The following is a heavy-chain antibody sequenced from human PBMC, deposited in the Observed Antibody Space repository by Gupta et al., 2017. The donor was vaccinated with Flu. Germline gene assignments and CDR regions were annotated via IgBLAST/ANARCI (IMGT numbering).Heavy chain of an antibody. CDR1: GYSFTTYW. Sequence: EVQLVQSSAEMKKPGESLTISCKPSGYSFTTYWIGWVRQMPGKGMEWRGIIYPRDADTKYSPAFQGQVTIEADKTIRTTYLKWSRLKAADTSIYYGAKQEYDDSGYPMSPYGDDWGKGT. D-gene: IGHD3-22*01. CDR2: IYPRDADT. CDR3: AKQEYDDSGYPMSPYGDD. V-gene: IGHV5-51*01. J-gene: IGHJ4*02.